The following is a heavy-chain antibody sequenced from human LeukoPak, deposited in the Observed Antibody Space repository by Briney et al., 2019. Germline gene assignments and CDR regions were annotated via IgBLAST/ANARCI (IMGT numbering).Heavy chain of an antibody. J-gene: IGHJ4*02. Sequence: GGSLRLSCAASGFTFSSYTMNWVRQAPGKGLEWVSAISGSGGSTYYADSVKGRFTISRDNSKNTLYLQMNSLRAEDTAVYYCAKDISTTYYDILTGFDYWGQGTLVTVSS. CDR2: ISGSGGST. CDR3: AKDISTTYYDILTGFDY. V-gene: IGHV3-23*01. D-gene: IGHD3-9*01. CDR1: GFTFSSYT.